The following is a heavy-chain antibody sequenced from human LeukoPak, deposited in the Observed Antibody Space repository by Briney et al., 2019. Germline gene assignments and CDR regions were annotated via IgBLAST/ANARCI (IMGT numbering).Heavy chain of an antibody. J-gene: IGHJ4*02. CDR2: IYYSGST. V-gene: IGHV4-59*01. CDR3: ASSYGGNSGPFDY. CDR1: GGSLSSYY. D-gene: IGHD4-23*01. Sequence: PSETLSLTCSVSGGSLSSYYWGWIRQPPGMGLEWIGYIYYSGSTNYNPSLKSRVTISIDPSKNQLSLKLSSVTAADTAVYYCASSYGGNSGPFDYWGQGTLVTVSS.